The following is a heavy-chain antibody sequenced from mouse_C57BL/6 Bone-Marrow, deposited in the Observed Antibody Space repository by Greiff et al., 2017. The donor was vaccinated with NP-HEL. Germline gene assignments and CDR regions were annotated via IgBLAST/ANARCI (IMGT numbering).Heavy chain of an antibody. CDR1: GYTFTSYW. V-gene: IGHV1-69*01. D-gene: IGHD2-4*01. Sequence: QVQLQQPGAELVMPGASVKLSCKASGYTFTSYWMHWVKQRPGQGLEWIGEIDPSDSYTNYNQKFKGKSTLTVDKSSSTAYMQLSSLTSEDSAVYYSARGYDDGGYAMDYWGQGTSVTVSS. CDR3: ARGYDDGGYAMDY. CDR2: IDPSDSYT. J-gene: IGHJ4*01.